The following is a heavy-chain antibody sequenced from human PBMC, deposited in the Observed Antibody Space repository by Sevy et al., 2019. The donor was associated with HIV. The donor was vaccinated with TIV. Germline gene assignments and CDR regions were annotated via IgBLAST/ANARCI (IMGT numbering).Heavy chain of an antibody. CDR1: GGSISSYY. V-gene: IGHV4-59*01. D-gene: IGHD3-10*01. CDR3: ARDASLYYYGSGSKRGLGYYYGMDV. CDR2: IYYSGST. J-gene: IGHJ6*02. Sequence: SETLSLTCTVSGGSISSYYWSWIRQPPGKGLEWIGYIYYSGSTNYNPSLKSRVTISVDTSKNQFSLKLSPVTAADTAVYYCARDASLYYYGSGSKRGLGYYYGMDVWGQGTTVTVSS.